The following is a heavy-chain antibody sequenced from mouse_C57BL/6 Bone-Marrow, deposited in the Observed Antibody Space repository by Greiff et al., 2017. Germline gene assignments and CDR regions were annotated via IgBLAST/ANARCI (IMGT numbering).Heavy chain of an antibody. D-gene: IGHD2-4*01. J-gene: IGHJ4*01. CDR1: GYTFTSYW. V-gene: IGHV1-7*01. CDR2: INPSSGYT. Sequence: VQLQQSGAELAKPGASVKLSCKASGYTFTSYWMHWVKQRPGQGLEWIGYINPSSGYTKYNQKFKDKATLTADKSSSTAYMQLSSLTYEDSAVYYCATSLYDYDGNYYAMDYWGQATSVTVSS. CDR3: ATSLYDYDGNYYAMDY.